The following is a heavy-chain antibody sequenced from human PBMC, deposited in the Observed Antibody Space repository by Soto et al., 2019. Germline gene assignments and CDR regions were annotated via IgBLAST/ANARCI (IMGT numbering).Heavy chain of an antibody. Sequence: QVQLVQSGAEVKKPGASVKVSCKASGYTFTSYGISWVRQAPGQGLEWMGWISAYNGNTNYAQKLQGRVTMTTDTSTSTAYMELRSLRSDDTAVYYCARDGGGYSGYDFVYYYYGMDVCGQGTTVTVSS. CDR1: GYTFTSYG. J-gene: IGHJ6*02. V-gene: IGHV1-18*04. D-gene: IGHD5-12*01. CDR3: ARDGGGYSGYDFVYYYYGMDV. CDR2: ISAYNGNT.